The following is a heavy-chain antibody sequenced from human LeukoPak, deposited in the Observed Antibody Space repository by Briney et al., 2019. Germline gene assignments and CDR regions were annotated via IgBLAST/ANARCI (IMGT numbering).Heavy chain of an antibody. V-gene: IGHV4-30-4*08. Sequence: SETLSLTXTVSGGSISSGDYYWSWIRQPPGKGLEWIGYIYYSGSTYYNPSLKSRVTISVDTSKNQFSLKLSSVTAADTAVYYCARDGVHYDFWSGPTGGRYYYYYIDVWGKGTTVTVSS. CDR3: ARDGVHYDFWSGPTGGRYYYYYIDV. CDR2: IYYSGST. J-gene: IGHJ6*03. D-gene: IGHD3-3*01. CDR1: GGSISSGDYY.